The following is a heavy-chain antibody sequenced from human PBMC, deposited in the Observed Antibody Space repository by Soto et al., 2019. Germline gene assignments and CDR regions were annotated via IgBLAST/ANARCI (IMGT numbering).Heavy chain of an antibody. J-gene: IGHJ4*02. Sequence: SETLSLTCTVSGGSISSSSYYWGWIRQPPGKGLEWIGSIYYSGSTYYTPSLKSRVTISVDTSKNQFSLKLSSVTAADTAVYYCASTGGGVIAARPVPDYWGQGTLVTVSS. CDR3: ASTGGGVIAARPVPDY. V-gene: IGHV4-39*01. CDR1: GGSISSSSYY. CDR2: IYYSGST. D-gene: IGHD6-6*01.